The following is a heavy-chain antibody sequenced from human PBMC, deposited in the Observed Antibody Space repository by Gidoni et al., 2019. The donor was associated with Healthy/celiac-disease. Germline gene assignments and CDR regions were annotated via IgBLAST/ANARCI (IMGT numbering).Heavy chain of an antibody. V-gene: IGHV3-23*01. J-gene: IGHJ3*02. CDR3: AKDGGDSSGYYYDAFDI. Sequence: EVQLLESGGGLVQPGGSLRLSCAASGFTFSSYAMSWVRQAPGKGLEWVSAISGSGGSTYYADSVKGRFTISRDNSKNTLYLQMNSLRAEDTAVYYCAKDGGDSSGYYYDAFDIWGQGTMVTVSS. CDR2: ISGSGGST. D-gene: IGHD3-22*01. CDR1: GFTFSSYA.